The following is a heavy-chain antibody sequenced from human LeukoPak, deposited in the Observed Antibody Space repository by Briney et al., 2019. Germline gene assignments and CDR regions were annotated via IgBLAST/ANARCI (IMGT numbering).Heavy chain of an antibody. D-gene: IGHD6-13*01. CDR3: AKDQDSSSWCFDY. CDR1: GFAFGSYA. Sequence: GTSLRLSCEASGFAFGSYAMHWVRQAPGRGLEWVAVISHDGDNTNSGESVRGRFTLSRDNSKNTLYLQMNSLRAEDTAVYYCAKDQDSSSWCFDYWGQGTLVTVSS. J-gene: IGHJ4*02. CDR2: ISHDGDNT. V-gene: IGHV3-30-3*01.